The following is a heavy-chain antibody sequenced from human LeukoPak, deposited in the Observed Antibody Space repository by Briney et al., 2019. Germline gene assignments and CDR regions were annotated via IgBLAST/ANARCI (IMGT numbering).Heavy chain of an antibody. CDR1: GGTFSSYA. CDR2: IIPIFGTA. J-gene: IGHJ6*02. D-gene: IGHD5-12*01. CDR3: AREHIVATIDLGHYGMDV. V-gene: IGHV1-69*13. Sequence: SVKVSCTASGGTFSSYAISWVRQAPGQGLEWMGGIIPIFGTANYAQKFQGRVTITADESTSTAYMELSSLRSEDTAVYYCAREHIVATIDLGHYGMDVWGQGTTVTVSS.